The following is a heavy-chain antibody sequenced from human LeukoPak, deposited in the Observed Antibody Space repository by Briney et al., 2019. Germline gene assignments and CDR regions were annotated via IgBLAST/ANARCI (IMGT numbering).Heavy chain of an antibody. D-gene: IGHD6-19*01. J-gene: IGHJ4*02. CDR2: ISSSGGST. Sequence: GGSLRLSCAASGFTFSSYAMSWVRQVPGKGLEWVSGISSSGGSTYYADSVKGRFTISRDNSKKTLYLQMSSLRAEDAAVYYCAKAGSGWYYSFDSWGQGTLVTVSS. V-gene: IGHV3-23*01. CDR3: AKAGSGWYYSFDS. CDR1: GFTFSSYA.